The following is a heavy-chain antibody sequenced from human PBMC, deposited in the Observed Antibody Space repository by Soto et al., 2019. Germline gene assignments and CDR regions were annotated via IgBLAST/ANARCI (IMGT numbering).Heavy chain of an antibody. J-gene: IGHJ4*02. CDR1: GGSVTNSSYY. D-gene: IGHD2-21*02. Sequence: SETLSLTCTVSGGSVTNSSYYWGWIRQSPGKGLEWIGSVYYRGRSYSKSSVKSRVTISVDTSKNQFSLNLTSVTAADTAMYYCARSQVTVAVPGLWGQGTLVTVSS. CDR2: VYYRGRS. V-gene: IGHV4-39*01. CDR3: ARSQVTVAVPGL.